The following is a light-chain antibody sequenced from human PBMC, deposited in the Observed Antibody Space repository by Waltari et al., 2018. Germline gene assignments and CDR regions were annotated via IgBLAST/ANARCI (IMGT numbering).Light chain of an antibody. V-gene: IGLV1-47*01. Sequence: QSVLTQPPSASGTPGQKVTISCIGRSPNIGSNYVYWYQQLPGTAPKPLIFKNKQPPSGVPDLISDSKSCASASLDIIRLRSYDEADYYCAAWDDSLSGLVLCGETKVTVL. J-gene: IGLJ3*02. CDR2: KNK. CDR3: AAWDDSLSGLV. CDR1: SPNIGSNY.